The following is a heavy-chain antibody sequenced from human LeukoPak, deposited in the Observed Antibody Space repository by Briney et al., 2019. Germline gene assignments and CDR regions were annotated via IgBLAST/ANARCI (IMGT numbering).Heavy chain of an antibody. Sequence: ASVKVSCTASGYTFTSYGISWVRQAPGQGLEWMGWISAYNGNTNYAQKLQGRVTMTTDTSTSTAYMELRSLRSDDTAVYYCARVDTIFGVVDQIDYWGQGTLVTVSS. D-gene: IGHD3-3*01. J-gene: IGHJ4*02. CDR3: ARVDTIFGVVDQIDY. V-gene: IGHV1-18*01. CDR2: ISAYNGNT. CDR1: GYTFTSYG.